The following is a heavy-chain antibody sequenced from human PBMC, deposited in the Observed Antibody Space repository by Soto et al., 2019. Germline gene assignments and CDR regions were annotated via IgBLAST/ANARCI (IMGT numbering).Heavy chain of an antibody. Sequence: QVQLVESGGGVVQPGGSLRLSCATSGFTFSDSGMHWVRQAPGKGLEWVAVIWSDGSDKSYADSVEGRFTISRDNSKNTRYLQMNCLRAGDPAVYYWGRSNRSRSPPGWGGGFDYWGQGTLVTVSS. J-gene: IGHJ4*02. V-gene: IGHV3-33*01. CDR3: GRSNRSRSPPGWGGGFDY. D-gene: IGHD3-16*01. CDR2: IWSDGSDK. CDR1: GFTFSDSG.